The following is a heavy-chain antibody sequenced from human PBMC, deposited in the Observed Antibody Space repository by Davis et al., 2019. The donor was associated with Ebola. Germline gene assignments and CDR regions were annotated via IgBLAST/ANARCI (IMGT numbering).Heavy chain of an antibody. CDR2: IRSKANSYAT. V-gene: IGHV3-73*01. CDR3: TLTVTTMDY. CDR1: RFTFSGSA. J-gene: IGHJ4*02. D-gene: IGHD4-17*01. Sequence: GGSLRLSCAASRFTFSGSAMHWVRQAPGKGLEWVGRIRSKANSYATAYAASVKGRFTISRDDSKNTAYLQMNSLKTEDTAVYYCTLTVTTMDYWGQGTLVTVSS.